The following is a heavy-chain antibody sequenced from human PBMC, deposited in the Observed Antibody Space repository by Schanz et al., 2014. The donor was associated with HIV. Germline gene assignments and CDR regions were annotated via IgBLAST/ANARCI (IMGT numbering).Heavy chain of an antibody. CDR3: ARATREVPAAIYYYGMDV. Sequence: QVQLQQWGAGLLKPSETLSLTCAVYGGSFSANYWSWIRQPPGRGLEWIGEITRGGNTNYNSSLKSRVTISVDTSKNQFSLKRTSVTAADTAMYFCARATREVPAAIYYYGMDVWGQGTTVTVSS. CDR1: GGSFSANY. D-gene: IGHD2-2*01. V-gene: IGHV4-34*01. J-gene: IGHJ6*02. CDR2: ITRGGNT.